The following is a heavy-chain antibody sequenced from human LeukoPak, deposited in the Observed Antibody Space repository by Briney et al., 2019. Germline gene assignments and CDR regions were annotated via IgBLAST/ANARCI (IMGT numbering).Heavy chain of an antibody. CDR3: ARRCCSGPAKRVFDI. D-gene: IGHD2-15*01. J-gene: IGHJ3*02. V-gene: IGHV4-59*08. CDR2: ISYSGNT. CDR1: GASISDYY. Sequence: SETLSLTCTVSGASISDYYWSWIRQPPGKGLEWIGTISYSGNTDYNPSLRSRVTISVDTSNNQFSLRLGSVTAADTAVYHCARRCCSGPAKRVFDIWGQGTMVTVSS.